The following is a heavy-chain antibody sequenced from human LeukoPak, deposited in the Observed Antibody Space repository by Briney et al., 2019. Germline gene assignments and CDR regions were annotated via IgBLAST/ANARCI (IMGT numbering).Heavy chain of an antibody. Sequence: GGSLRLSCAASGFIFGSDAMSWVRQAPGKGLEWVSVISGSGDTIYYADSVKGRLTVSRDNSKNTLYLQMNSLRAEDTAVYYCAKEQRFLEWYDAFDIWGQGTMVTVFS. J-gene: IGHJ3*02. CDR2: ISGSGDTI. CDR3: AKEQRFLEWYDAFDI. CDR1: GFIFGSDA. V-gene: IGHV3-23*01. D-gene: IGHD3-3*01.